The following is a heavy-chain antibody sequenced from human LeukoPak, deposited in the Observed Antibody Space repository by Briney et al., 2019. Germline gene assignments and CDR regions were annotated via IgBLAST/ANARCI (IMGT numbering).Heavy chain of an antibody. J-gene: IGHJ6*02. CDR2: ISWNSGSI. D-gene: IGHD6-6*01. Sequence: GGSLRLSCAASGFTFDDYAMHWVRQAPGRGLEWVSGISWNSGSISYADSVKGRFTISRDNAKNSLYLQMNSLRAEDTALYYCAKDKYSSSSYGMDDWGQGTTVIVSS. CDR3: AKDKYSSSSYGMDD. CDR1: GFTFDDYA. V-gene: IGHV3-9*01.